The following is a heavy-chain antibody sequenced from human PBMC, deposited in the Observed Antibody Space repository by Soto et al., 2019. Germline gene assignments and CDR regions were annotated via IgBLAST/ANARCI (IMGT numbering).Heavy chain of an antibody. V-gene: IGHV4-34*01. CDR2: INHTGGT. D-gene: IGHD3-3*01. J-gene: IGHJ5*02. Sequence: SETLSLTCAVYGGSVNGYYWNWIRQPPGKGLEWIGEINHTGGTHYNPSPKSRVTMSVDTSKNQFSLRLSTVTAADTAIYYCATRITVFGMLIPPFDPWGQGTQVTVSS. CDR1: GGSVNGYY. CDR3: ATRITVFGMLIPPFDP.